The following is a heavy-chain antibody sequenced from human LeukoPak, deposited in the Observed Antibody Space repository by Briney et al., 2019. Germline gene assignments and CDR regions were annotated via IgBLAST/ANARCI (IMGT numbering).Heavy chain of an antibody. CDR2: ISAYNGNT. Sequence: ASVKVSCKASGYTFTSYGISRVRQAPGQGLEWMGWISAYNGNTNYAQKLQGRVTITTDTSTSTAYSELRSLRSEDTAVYYCARPMEYFWGNYRYTSDYWGQGTLVTVSS. CDR1: GYTFTSYG. J-gene: IGHJ4*01. CDR3: ARPMEYFWGNYRYTSDY. V-gene: IGHV1-18*01. D-gene: IGHD3-16*02.